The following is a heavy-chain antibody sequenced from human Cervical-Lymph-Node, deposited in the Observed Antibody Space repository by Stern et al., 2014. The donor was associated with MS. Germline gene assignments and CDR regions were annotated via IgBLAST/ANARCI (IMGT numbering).Heavy chain of an antibody. CDR3: ARVSGRGTRQNWFDS. D-gene: IGHD1-1*01. J-gene: IGHJ5*01. Sequence: QVQLQESGPGLVKPSETVSLTCTVSDDSISSKFWNWIRQPPGKGLEWIGYIYSDGSTNYNPSLKSRVTISVDTSKNQFSLRLTSVTAADTAVYYCARVSGRGTRQNWFDSWGQGTLVTVSS. CDR1: DDSISSKF. V-gene: IGHV4-59*01. CDR2: IYSDGST.